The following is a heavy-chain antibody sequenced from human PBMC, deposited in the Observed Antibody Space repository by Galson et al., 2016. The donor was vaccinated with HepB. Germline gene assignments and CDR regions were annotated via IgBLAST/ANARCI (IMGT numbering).Heavy chain of an antibody. D-gene: IGHD2-15*01. Sequence: SLRLSCAASGFTFSSDAMSWARQAPEKGLEWVSGISASGAGTYYADSVKGRFTISRDNFKNTVYLQMSGLRAEDTAVYYCTRGACNYGGCHSTIDSWGQGTLVTVSS. J-gene: IGHJ4*02. CDR1: GFTFSSDA. CDR2: ISASGAGT. CDR3: TRGACNYGGCHSTIDS. V-gene: IGHV3-23*01.